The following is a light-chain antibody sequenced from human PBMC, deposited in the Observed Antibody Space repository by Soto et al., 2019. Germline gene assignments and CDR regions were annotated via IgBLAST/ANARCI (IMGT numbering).Light chain of an antibody. V-gene: IGKV3-20*01. Sequence: EIVLTQSPGTLSLSPGQRATLSCRASQSVTSNYLAWYQQIPGQAPRLLIYGASSRATGIPDRFSGSGSGTDFTLTINRLDPEDFAVYFCQQYGTSPWTFGQGTKVEI. CDR1: QSVTSNY. CDR2: GAS. J-gene: IGKJ1*01. CDR3: QQYGTSPWT.